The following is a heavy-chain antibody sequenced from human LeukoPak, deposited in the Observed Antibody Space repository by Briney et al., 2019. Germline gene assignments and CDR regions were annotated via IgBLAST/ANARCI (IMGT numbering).Heavy chain of an antibody. V-gene: IGHV3-23*01. J-gene: IGHJ3*02. CDR2: ISGSGGST. CDR3: XKDPRRTGAFDI. D-gene: IGHD1/OR15-1a*01. CDR1: GFTFSSYA. Sequence: PGGSLRLSCAASGFTFSSYAMSWVRQAPGKGLEWVSAISGSGGSTYYADSVKGRFTISRDNSKNTLYLQMNSLRAKDTAVYYCXKDPRRTGAFDIWGQGTMVTVSS.